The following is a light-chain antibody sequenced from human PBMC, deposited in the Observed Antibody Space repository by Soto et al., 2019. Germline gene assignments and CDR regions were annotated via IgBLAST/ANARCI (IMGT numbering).Light chain of an antibody. Sequence: QSVLTQPPSVSAAPGQRVTISCSGSGSNIGSSYVSWYQQLPGSAPKVLIYQNNKRPSEIPDRFSGSKSGASATLDISGLQTGDEDDYYCGTWDFSLRGYVFGSGTKLTVL. V-gene: IGLV1-51*01. CDR2: QNN. CDR3: GTWDFSLRGYV. CDR1: GSNIGSSY. J-gene: IGLJ1*01.